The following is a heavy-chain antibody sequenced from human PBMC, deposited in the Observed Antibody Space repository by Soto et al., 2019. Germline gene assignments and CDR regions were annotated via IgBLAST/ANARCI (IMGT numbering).Heavy chain of an antibody. CDR3: AGKGDYYYYGMDV. Sequence: NLSETLSLTCTVSGGSISSSSYYWGWIRQPPGKGLEWIGSIYYSGSTYYNPSLKSRVTISVDTSKNQFSLKLSSVTAADTAVYYCAGKGDYYYYGMDVWGQGTTVTVSS. CDR2: IYYSGST. J-gene: IGHJ6*02. CDR1: GGSISSSSYY. V-gene: IGHV4-39*01.